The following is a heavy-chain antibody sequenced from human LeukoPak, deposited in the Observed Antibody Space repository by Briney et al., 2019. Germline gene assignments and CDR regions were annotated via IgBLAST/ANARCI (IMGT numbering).Heavy chain of an antibody. J-gene: IGHJ4*02. D-gene: IGHD3-3*01. CDR3: AEFVFF. V-gene: IGHV4-39*07. CDR1: GGSISSYY. CDR2: THYSGST. Sequence: SETLSLTCTVSGGSISSYYWGWIRQPPGKGLEWIGSTHYSGSTYSNPSLEGRVTISMDTSKNQFSLTLTSVTAADTAVYYCAEFVFFWGQGILVTVSS.